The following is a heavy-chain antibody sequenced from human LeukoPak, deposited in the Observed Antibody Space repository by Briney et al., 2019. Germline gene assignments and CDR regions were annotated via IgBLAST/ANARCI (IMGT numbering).Heavy chain of an antibody. CDR2: IHPGDSGT. V-gene: IGHV5-51*01. CDR3: ARGGSYRYGSPDY. CDR1: GYRFTNYW. D-gene: IGHD5-18*01. J-gene: IGHJ4*02. Sequence: GESLKISCKGSGYRFTNYWIGWVRQMPGKGLEWMGIIHPGDSGTRYSSSFQGQVTMSVDESITTAHLQWSSLRASDSAIYYCARGGSYRYGSPDYWGQGTLVTVSS.